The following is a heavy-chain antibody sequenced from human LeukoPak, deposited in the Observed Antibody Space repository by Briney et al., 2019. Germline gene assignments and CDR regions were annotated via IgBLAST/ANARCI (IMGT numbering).Heavy chain of an antibody. CDR3: ARYYYESSGYYVLDY. V-gene: IGHV4-59*01. CDR1: GGSISSYY. J-gene: IGHJ4*02. D-gene: IGHD3-22*01. Sequence: SETLSFTCTVSGGSISSYYWSWIRQPPGKGLEWIGYIYYSGSTNYNPSLKSRVTISVDTSRNQFSLKLSSLTAADTAVYYCARYYYESSGYYVLDYWGQGTLVTVSS. CDR2: IYYSGST.